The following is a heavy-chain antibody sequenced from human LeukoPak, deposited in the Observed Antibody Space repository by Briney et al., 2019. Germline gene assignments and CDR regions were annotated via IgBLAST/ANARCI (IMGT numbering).Heavy chain of an antibody. V-gene: IGHV1-2*02. J-gene: IGHJ5*02. CDR3: AISATADYNWFDP. CDR2: INPNSGGT. D-gene: IGHD2-15*01. CDR1: GYTFTGYY. Sequence: ASVKVSCKASGYTFTGYYMHWVRQAPGQGLEWMGWINPNSGGTNYAQKFQGRVTMTRDTSISTAYMELSRLRSDDTAVYYCAISATADYNWFDPWGQGTLVTVSS.